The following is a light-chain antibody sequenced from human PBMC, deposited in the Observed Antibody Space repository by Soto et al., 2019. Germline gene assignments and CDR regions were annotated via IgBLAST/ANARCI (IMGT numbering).Light chain of an antibody. CDR3: QQYNNWPRWT. Sequence: EIVMTQSPATLSVSPGERATLSCRASQSVSSNLAWYQQKPGQAPRRLIYGASTRATGIPVRFSGSGSGTEFTLTISSLQSEDFAVYYCQQYNNWPRWTFGQGTKVEIK. V-gene: IGKV3-15*01. CDR2: GAS. J-gene: IGKJ1*01. CDR1: QSVSSN.